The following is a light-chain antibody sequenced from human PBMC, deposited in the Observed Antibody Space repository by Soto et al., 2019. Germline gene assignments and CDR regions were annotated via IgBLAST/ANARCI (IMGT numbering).Light chain of an antibody. V-gene: IGKV3-20*01. CDR3: QHYGSSPWT. J-gene: IGKJ1*01. CDR1: QTVRNTY. Sequence: EIVLTQSPGTLSLSLGERATLSCRASQTVRNTYLAWYQQKPGQAPRLLIYGASSRATGIPERFTGSGSGTEFTLTISRLEPEDFAVFHCQHYGSSPWTFGQGTKVEIK. CDR2: GAS.